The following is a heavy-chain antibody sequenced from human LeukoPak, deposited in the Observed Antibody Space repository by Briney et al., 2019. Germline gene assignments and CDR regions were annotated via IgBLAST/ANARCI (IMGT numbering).Heavy chain of an antibody. D-gene: IGHD2-15*01. CDR2: MNPNSGNT. J-gene: IGHJ6*03. CDR1: GYTFTSYD. CDR3: ARDGEAYCSGGSCYGGHYYYMDV. V-gene: IGHV1-8*03. Sequence: GASVKVSCKASGYTFTSYDINWVRQATGQGLEWMGWMNPNSGNTGYAQKFQGRVTITRNTSISTAYMELSSLRSEDTAVYYCARDGEAYCSGGSCYGGHYYYMDVWGKGTTVTVSS.